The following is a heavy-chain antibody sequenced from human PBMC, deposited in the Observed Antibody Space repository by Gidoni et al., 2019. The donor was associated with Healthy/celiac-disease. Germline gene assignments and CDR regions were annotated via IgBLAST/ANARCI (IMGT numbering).Heavy chain of an antibody. CDR2: ISGSGGST. J-gene: IGHJ4*02. D-gene: IGHD6-19*01. CDR3: AKDRLTYSSGWYKFDY. CDR1: GFTFSSYA. V-gene: IGHV3-23*01. Sequence: EVQLLESGGGLVQPGGSLRLSCAASGFTFSSYAMSWVRQAPGKGLEWVSAISGSGGSTYYADTAKCRFTISRDNSKNTLYLQMNSLRAEDTAVYYCAKDRLTYSSGWYKFDYWGQGTLVTVSS.